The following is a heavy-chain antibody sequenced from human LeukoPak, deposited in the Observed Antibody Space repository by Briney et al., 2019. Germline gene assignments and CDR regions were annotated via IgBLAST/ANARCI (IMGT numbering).Heavy chain of an antibody. CDR3: ARLSDSDSSGYYWGFEY. CDR2: IYYSGRT. V-gene: IGHV4-39*01. J-gene: IGHJ4*02. D-gene: IGHD3-22*01. CDR1: GVSISSTSYC. Sequence: SETLSLTCTVSGVSISSTSYCWGWIRQPPGKGLEWIGSIYYSGRTYYNPFLKSRLTISVDTPKNQFSLKLSSVTAADTAVYYCARLSDSDSSGYYWGFEYWGQGTLVTVSS.